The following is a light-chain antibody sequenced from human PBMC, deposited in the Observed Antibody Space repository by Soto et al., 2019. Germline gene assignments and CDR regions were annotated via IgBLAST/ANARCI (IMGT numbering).Light chain of an antibody. CDR3: QQYESYSPLT. V-gene: IGKV1-5*01. J-gene: IGKJ4*01. CDR1: TSISSW. CDR2: DAS. Sequence: DLQMTQSPSSLSASVGARVTITCRASTSISSWLACYQQKPGKAPKLLIYDASSLESGVPSRFSGRRSGTEFTLTISSLQPDDFGTYYCQQYESYSPLTFGGGTKVDIK.